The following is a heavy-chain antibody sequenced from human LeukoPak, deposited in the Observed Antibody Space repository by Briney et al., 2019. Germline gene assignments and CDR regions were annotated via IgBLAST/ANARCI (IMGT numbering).Heavy chain of an antibody. V-gene: IGHV3-23*01. CDR3: AKDPHTGYSFAY. Sequence: GGSLRLSCVFSGFAFSSYAMSWVRQAPGKRLEWVSSLSGSGGSTYYADSVKGRFTISRDNSKNTLYLQMNSLRVEDTAVYYCAKDPHTGYSFAYWGQGTLVTVSS. D-gene: IGHD5-18*01. CDR2: LSGSGGST. J-gene: IGHJ4*02. CDR1: GFAFSSYA.